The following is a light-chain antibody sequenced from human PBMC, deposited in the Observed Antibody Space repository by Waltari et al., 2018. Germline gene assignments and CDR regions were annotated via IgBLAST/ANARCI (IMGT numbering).Light chain of an antibody. V-gene: IGLV1-44*01. J-gene: IGLJ1*01. CDR1: RSTLRSHT. CDR2: SNN. CDR3: AAWDDSLNGYV. Sequence: SVRTQPSSASGAPGPRVPISCSGSRSTLRSHTSHSYQQRPGPAPKLPIYSNNQRPPGVPDRFSGSKSGTSASLAISGLQSEDEADYYCAAWDDSLNGYVFGTGTKVTVL.